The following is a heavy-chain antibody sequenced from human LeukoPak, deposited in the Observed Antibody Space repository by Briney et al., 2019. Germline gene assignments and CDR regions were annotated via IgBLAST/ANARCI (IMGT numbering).Heavy chain of an antibody. Sequence: PGGSLRLSCAASGFTFSSYSMNWVRQAPGKGLEWVSSISSSSSYIYYADSVKGRFTISRDNAKNSLYLQMNSLRAEDTAVYYCARDHRGYSYAPAYWGQGTLVTVSS. V-gene: IGHV3-21*01. CDR3: ARDHRGYSYAPAY. J-gene: IGHJ4*02. CDR2: ISSSSSYI. D-gene: IGHD5-18*01. CDR1: GFTFSSYS.